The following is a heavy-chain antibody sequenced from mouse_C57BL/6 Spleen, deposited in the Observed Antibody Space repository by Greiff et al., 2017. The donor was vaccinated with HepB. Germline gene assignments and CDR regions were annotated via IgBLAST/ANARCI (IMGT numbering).Heavy chain of an antibody. CDR3: ARSIPITTVVGHFDY. CDR2: IDPSDSET. J-gene: IGHJ2*01. CDR1: GYTFTSYW. D-gene: IGHD1-1*01. Sequence: QVQLQQPGAELVRPGSSVKLSCKASGYTFTSYWMHWVKQRPIQGLEWIGNIDPSDSETHYNQKFKDKATLTVDKSSSTAYMQLSSLTSEDSAVYYCARSIPITTVVGHFDYWGQGTTLTVSS. V-gene: IGHV1-52*01.